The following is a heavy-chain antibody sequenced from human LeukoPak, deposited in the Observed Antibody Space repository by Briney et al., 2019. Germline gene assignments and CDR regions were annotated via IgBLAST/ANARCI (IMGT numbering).Heavy chain of an antibody. CDR2: IYSGGST. CDR1: GFTVSSNY. V-gene: IGHV3-66*01. J-gene: IGHJ4*02. CDR3: ARVTYSSSLAHFDY. D-gene: IGHD6-13*01. Sequence: GGSLRLSCAASGFTVSSNYMSWVRQAPGKGLEWVSVIYSGGSTYYADSVKGRFTISRDNSKNTLYLQMNSLRAEDTAVYYCARVTYSSSLAHFDYWGQGTLVTVSS.